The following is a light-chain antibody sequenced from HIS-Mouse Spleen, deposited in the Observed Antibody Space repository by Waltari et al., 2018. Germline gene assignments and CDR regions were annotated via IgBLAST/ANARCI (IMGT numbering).Light chain of an antibody. CDR2: EVS. J-gene: IGLJ2*01. CDR3: SSYAGSNNLV. Sequence: QSALTQPPSASGSPGRSVTISRTGTTTAVRGYNHVPWYQQHPGKAPKLMIYEVSKRPSGVPDRFSGSKSGNTASLTVSGLQAEDEADYYCSSYAGSNNLVFGGGTKLTVL. V-gene: IGLV2-8*01. CDR1: TTAVRGYNH.